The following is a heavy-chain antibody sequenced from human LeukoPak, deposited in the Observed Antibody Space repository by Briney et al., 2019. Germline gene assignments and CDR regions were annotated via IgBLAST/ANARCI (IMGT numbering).Heavy chain of an antibody. CDR1: GYTFTGYY. Sequence: ASETVSCKASGYTFTGYYMHWVRQAPGQGLEWMGWINPNSGGTNYAQKFQGWVTMTRDTSISTAYMELSRLRSDDTAVYYCARADGDILTGYYSYWGQGTLVTVSS. CDR2: INPNSGGT. J-gene: IGHJ4*02. V-gene: IGHV1-2*04. CDR3: ARADGDILTGYYSY. D-gene: IGHD3-9*01.